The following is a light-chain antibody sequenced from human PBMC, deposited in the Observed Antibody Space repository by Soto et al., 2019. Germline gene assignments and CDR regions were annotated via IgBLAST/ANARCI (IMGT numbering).Light chain of an antibody. Sequence: EIVMTQSPATLSVSPGERATLSCRASQSVSSNLAWYQQKPGQAPRLLIYGAATMATGIPARFSGSGSGTEFTLTISSLQSEDFAVYYCQPYNNWWTFGQGTKVEIK. J-gene: IGKJ1*01. CDR2: GAA. CDR3: QPYNNWWT. V-gene: IGKV3-15*01. CDR1: QSVSSN.